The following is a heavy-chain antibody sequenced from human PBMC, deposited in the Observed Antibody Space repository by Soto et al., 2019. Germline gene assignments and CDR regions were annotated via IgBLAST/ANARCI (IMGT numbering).Heavy chain of an antibody. CDR3: ARDRWSSTSWEGGWFGP. V-gene: IGHV4-31*03. D-gene: IGHD2-2*01. Sequence: SETLSLTCTVSGASISSAGYSWSWVRQHPGKGLEWIGYITYSGDTDYNPSLRSRVSISIDTSRNQCFLKFSSVTAADTAVYYCARDRWSSTSWEGGWFGPWGQGTRVTV. J-gene: IGHJ5*02. CDR2: ITYSGDT. CDR1: GASISSAGYS.